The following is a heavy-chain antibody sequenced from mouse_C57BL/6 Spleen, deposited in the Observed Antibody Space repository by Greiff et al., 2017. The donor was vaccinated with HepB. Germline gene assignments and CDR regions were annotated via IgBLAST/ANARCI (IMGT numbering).Heavy chain of an antibody. J-gene: IGHJ1*03. V-gene: IGHV2-2*01. Sequence: VKLMESGPGLVQPSQSLSITCTVSGFSLTSYGVHWVRQSPGKGLEWLGVIWSGGSTDYNAAFISRLSISKDNSKSQVFFKMNSLQADDTAIYYCARGPYYSNPFDVWGTGTTVTVSS. CDR1: GFSLTSYG. CDR2: IWSGGST. CDR3: ARGPYYSNPFDV. D-gene: IGHD2-5*01.